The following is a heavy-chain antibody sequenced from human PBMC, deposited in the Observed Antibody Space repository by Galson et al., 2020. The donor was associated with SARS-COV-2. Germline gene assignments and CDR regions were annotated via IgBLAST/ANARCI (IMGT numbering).Heavy chain of an antibody. D-gene: IGHD1-1*01. J-gene: IGHJ6*03. V-gene: IGHV4-59*01. Sequence: SETLSLTCTVSGGSISSYYWSWIRQPPGKGLEWIGYIYYSGSTNYNPSLKSRVTISVDTSKNQFSLKLSSVTAADTAVYYCARVAGPIDPGYYYYYYMDVWGKGTTVTVSS. CDR1: GGSISSYY. CDR3: ARVAGPIDPGYYYYYYMDV. CDR2: IYYSGST.